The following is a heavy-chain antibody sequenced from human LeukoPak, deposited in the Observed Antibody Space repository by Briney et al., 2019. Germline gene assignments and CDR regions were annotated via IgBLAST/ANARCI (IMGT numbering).Heavy chain of an antibody. CDR2: IIPILGIA. V-gene: IGHV1-69*04. CDR3: AREIVVVTAIRHESYYYGMDV. J-gene: IGHJ6*02. Sequence: SVKVSCKASGGTFSSYAISWVRQAPGQGLEWMGRIIPILGIANYAQKFQGRVTITADKSTSTACMELSSLRSEDTAVYYCAREIVVVTAIRHESYYYGMDVWGQGTTVTVSS. D-gene: IGHD2-21*02. CDR1: GGTFSSYA.